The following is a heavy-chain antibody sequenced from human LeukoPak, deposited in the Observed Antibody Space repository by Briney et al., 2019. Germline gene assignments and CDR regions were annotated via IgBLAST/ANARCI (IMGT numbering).Heavy chain of an antibody. CDR3: ARDSAVIDYGGHFDY. CDR1: GYTFTGYY. CDR2: INPNSGGT. J-gene: IGHJ4*02. Sequence: GASVKVSCKASGYTFTGYYMHWVRQAPGQGVEWMGWINPNSGGTNYAQKFQGRVTMTRDTSISTAYMELSRLRSDDTAVYYCARDSAVIDYGGHFDYWGQGTLVTVSS. V-gene: IGHV1-2*02. D-gene: IGHD4-23*01.